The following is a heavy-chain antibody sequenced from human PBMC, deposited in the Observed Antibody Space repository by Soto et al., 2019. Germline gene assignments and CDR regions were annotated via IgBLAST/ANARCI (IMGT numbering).Heavy chain of an antibody. J-gene: IGHJ4*02. Sequence: QVQLVESGGGVVQPGRSLRLSSAASGFTFSSYAMHWVRQAPGKGLEWVAVISYDGSNKYYADSVKGRFTIYRDNSKNALYLQMNSLRAEDTAVYYCASGSSSPSDYWGQGTLVTVSS. CDR1: GFTFSSYA. V-gene: IGHV3-30-3*01. CDR3: ASGSSSPSDY. CDR2: ISYDGSNK. D-gene: IGHD6-6*01.